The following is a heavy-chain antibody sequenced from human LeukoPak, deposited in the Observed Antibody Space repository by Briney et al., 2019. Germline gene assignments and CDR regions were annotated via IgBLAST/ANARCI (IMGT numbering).Heavy chain of an antibody. J-gene: IGHJ6*02. D-gene: IGHD4-23*01. CDR2: IYYSGST. CDR1: GGSISSSSYY. V-gene: IGHV4-39*07. CDR3: ASVLHPTVVTTLPKYYYYGMDV. Sequence: KPSETLSLTCTVSGGSISSSSYYRGWIRQPPGKGLEWIGSIYYSGSTYYNPSLKSRVTISVDTSKNQFSLKLSSVTAADTAVYYCASVLHPTVVTTLPKYYYYGMDVWGQGTTVTVSS.